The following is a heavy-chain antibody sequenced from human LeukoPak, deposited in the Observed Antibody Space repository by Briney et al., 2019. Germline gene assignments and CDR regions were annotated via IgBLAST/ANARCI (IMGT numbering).Heavy chain of an antibody. V-gene: IGHV4-34*01. CDR2: INHSRTT. CDR1: GGSFSGYY. J-gene: IGHJ4*02. CDR3: ARGRYYFGSGNDYNRFNVVY. Sequence: SETLSLTCAVYGGSFSGYYWTWIRQPPGKGLEWIGEINHSRTTNYNPSLKSRVTISIDTSKCQFSLRLQSVTAADTAEHECARGRYYFGSGNDYNRFNVVYWGQGTLVTVSS. D-gene: IGHD3-10*01.